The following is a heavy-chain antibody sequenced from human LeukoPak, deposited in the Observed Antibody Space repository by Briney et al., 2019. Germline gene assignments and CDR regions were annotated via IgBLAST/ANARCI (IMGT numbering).Heavy chain of an antibody. CDR3: ARDNSVEDTAWWFDP. Sequence: ASVKVSCKGSGYTFTSYYMHWVRQAPGQGLEWMGICNPSGGSTSYAQKFQGRVTMTRDMSTSTDYMELSSLRSEDTAVYYCARDNSVEDTAWWFDPWGQGTLVTVSS. D-gene: IGHD4-23*01. CDR2: CNPSGGST. CDR1: GYTFTSYY. J-gene: IGHJ5*02. V-gene: IGHV1-46*01.